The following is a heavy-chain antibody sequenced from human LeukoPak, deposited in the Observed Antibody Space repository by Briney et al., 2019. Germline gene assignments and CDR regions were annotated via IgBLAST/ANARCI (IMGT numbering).Heavy chain of an antibody. CDR2: INRSGST. CDR3: ARCTAVAYNWFDP. D-gene: IGHD6-19*01. J-gene: IGHJ5*02. Sequence: SETLSLTCGVYGDSISGYHWTWIRQPPGKGLEWIGEINRSGSTNYNPSLKSRVTISVDTSKNQFSLKLSSVTAADTAVYYCARCTAVAYNWFDPWGQGTLVTVSS. V-gene: IGHV4-34*01. CDR1: GDSISGYH.